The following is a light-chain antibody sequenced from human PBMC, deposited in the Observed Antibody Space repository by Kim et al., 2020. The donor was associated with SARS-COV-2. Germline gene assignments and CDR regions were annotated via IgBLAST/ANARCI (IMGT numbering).Light chain of an antibody. CDR3: QVWDSSSDHCV. J-gene: IGLJ6*01. CDR2: YDS. V-gene: IGLV3-21*04. Sequence: SYELTQPPSVSVAPGKTARITCGGNNIGSKSVHWYQQKPGQAPVLVIYYDSDRPSGIPERFSGSNSGNTATLTISRVAAGDEADYYCQVWDSSSDHCVFG. CDR1: NIGSKS.